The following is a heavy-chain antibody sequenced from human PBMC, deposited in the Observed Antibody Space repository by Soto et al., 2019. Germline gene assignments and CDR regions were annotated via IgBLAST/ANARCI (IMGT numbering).Heavy chain of an antibody. D-gene: IGHD3-16*01. CDR3: ASYEMAPGDFDY. CDR2: TSYTENT. Sequence: SETLSLTFLVSGGSVTSHHWSWIRQFPGQGLEWIAYTSYTENTNYNPSLQRRVTISFXXXXXXMXLXFXSXPPAXTAVYYCASYEMAPGDFDYWGQGTLVTVSS. V-gene: IGHV4-59*02. CDR1: GGSVTSHH. J-gene: IGHJ4*02.